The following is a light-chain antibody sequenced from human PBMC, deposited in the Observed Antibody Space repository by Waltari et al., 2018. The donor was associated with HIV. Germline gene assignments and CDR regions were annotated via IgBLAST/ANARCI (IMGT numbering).Light chain of an antibody. V-gene: IGLV2-23*02. Sequence: QSALTQPASVSGSPGQSITISCTGMSTHIGRYDLLSLYQQPPVKAPKLLLYEVTKRPSGVSNRFSGSKSGNTASLTISGLQAEDEADYHCCSYAGGITHVLFGGGTKLTVL. CDR3: CSYAGGITHVL. J-gene: IGLJ2*01. CDR2: EVT. CDR1: STHIGRYDL.